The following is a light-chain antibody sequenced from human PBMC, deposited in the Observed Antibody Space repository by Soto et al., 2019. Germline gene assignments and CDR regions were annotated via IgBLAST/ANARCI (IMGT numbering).Light chain of an antibody. CDR3: QQYGSSLSIT. CDR1: QSVSSSY. V-gene: IGKV3D-20*01. Sequence: EIVLTQSPATLSLSPGERATLSCGASQSVSSSYLAWYQQKPGLAPRLLIYDASSRATGIPDSFSGSGSGKDFTLTISRLEPEDFAVYYCQQYGSSLSITFGKGTRLEIK. CDR2: DAS. J-gene: IGKJ5*01.